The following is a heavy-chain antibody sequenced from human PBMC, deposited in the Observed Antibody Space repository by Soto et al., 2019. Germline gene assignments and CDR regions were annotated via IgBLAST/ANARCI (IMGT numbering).Heavy chain of an antibody. CDR2: IYSGGSA. V-gene: IGHV3-53*01. Sequence: GGSLRLSCAASGFTVSSNYMSWVRQAPGKGLEWVSVIYSGGSAYYADSVKGRFTISRDNSKNTLYLQMNSLRAEDTAVYYCARDGDRDGMDVWGQGTTVTVSS. J-gene: IGHJ6*02. CDR1: GFTVSSNY. D-gene: IGHD7-27*01. CDR3: ARDGDRDGMDV.